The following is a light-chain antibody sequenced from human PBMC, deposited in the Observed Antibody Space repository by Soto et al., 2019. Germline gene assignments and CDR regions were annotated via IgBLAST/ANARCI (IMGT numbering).Light chain of an antibody. CDR2: YAS. CDR1: ESVNSN. V-gene: IGKV3-15*01. J-gene: IGKJ3*01. CDR3: PHYSNWPPT. Sequence: EMVMTQSPATLSVSPGERVTLSCRASESVNSNLAWYQQKPGQGPSLLIYYASTRVTGVPDRFSGSGSGTEFTLTMSSLQSEDFGVYYCPHYSNWPPTFGPGTKVEIK.